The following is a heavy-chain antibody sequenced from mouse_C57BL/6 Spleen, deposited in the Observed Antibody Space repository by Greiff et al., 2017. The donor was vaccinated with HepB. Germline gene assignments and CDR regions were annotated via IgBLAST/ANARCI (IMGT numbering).Heavy chain of an antibody. V-gene: IGHV1-18*01. Sequence: EVQLQQSGPELVKPGASVKIPCKASGYTFTDYNMDWVKQSHGKSLEWIGDINPNNGGTIYNQKFKGKATLTVDKSSSTAYMALRSLTSEDTAVYYCARRGARGTYYFDYWGQGTTLTVSS. CDR3: ARRGARGTYYFDY. J-gene: IGHJ2*01. CDR2: INPNNGGT. D-gene: IGHD3-3*01. CDR1: GYTFTDYN.